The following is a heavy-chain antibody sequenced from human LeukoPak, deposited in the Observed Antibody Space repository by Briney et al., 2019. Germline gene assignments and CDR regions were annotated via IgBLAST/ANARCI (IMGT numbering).Heavy chain of an antibody. D-gene: IGHD3-9*01. J-gene: IGHJ4*02. CDR2: INPNSGGT. Sequence: ASVKVSCKASGYTFTGYYMHWVRQAPGQGLEWMGWINPNSGGTDYAQKFQGRVTMTRDTSISTAYMELSRLRSDDTAVYYCASLSYYDILTGYYTLDYWGQGTLVTVSS. CDR1: GYTFTGYY. CDR3: ASLSYYDILTGYYTLDY. V-gene: IGHV1-2*02.